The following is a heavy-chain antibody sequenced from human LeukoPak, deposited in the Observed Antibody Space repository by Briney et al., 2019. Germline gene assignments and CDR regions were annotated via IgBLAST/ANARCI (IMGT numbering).Heavy chain of an antibody. CDR3: AKDKRRGITIFGGPRYYYMDV. D-gene: IGHD3-3*01. CDR1: GFTFSSYA. CDR2: ISGSGGST. Sequence: GGSLRLSCAASGFTFSSYAMSWVRQAPGKGLEWVSAISGSGGSTYYADSVKGRFTISRDNSKNTLYLQMNSLRAEDTAVYYCAKDKRRGITIFGGPRYYYMDVWGKGTTVTVSS. J-gene: IGHJ6*03. V-gene: IGHV3-23*01.